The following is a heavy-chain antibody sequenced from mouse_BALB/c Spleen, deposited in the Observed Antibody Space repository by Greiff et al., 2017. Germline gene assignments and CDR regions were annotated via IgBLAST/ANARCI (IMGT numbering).Heavy chain of an antibody. CDR1: GFNIKDTY. J-gene: IGHJ2*01. CDR2: IDPANGNT. CDR3: TRGVDYYFDY. V-gene: IGHV14-3*02. Sequence: EVQLQQSGAELVKPGASVKLSCTASGFNIKDTYMHWVKQRPEQGLEWIGRIDPANGNTKYDPKFQGKATLTVDTSSSTAYMQLSSLTSEDSAVYYCTRGVDYYFDYWGQGTTLTVSS.